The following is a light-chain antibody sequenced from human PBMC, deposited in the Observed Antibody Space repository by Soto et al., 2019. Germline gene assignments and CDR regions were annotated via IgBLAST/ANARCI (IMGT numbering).Light chain of an antibody. CDR1: ASTIGRNY. CDR3: AAWDDNLSGFYV. CDR2: RNS. V-gene: IGLV1-47*03. Sequence: QSVLTQSPSASGTTGQRVTISCSGGASTIGRNYVYWYQQLPGTAPKLLIYRNSQRPSGVPDRFSGSKSGTSASLVISLLWSEDEADYYCAAWDDNLSGFYVFGNRTSVTVL. J-gene: IGLJ1*01.